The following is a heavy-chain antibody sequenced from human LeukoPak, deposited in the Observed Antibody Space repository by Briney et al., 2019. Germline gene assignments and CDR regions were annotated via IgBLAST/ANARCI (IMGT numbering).Heavy chain of an antibody. CDR2: INQDGSEK. J-gene: IGHJ3*02. V-gene: IGHV3-7*01. CDR3: ARDRSASI. CDR1: RFSFSDYW. Sequence: GGSLRLSRAASRFSFSDYWMSWVRQAPGKGLEWVANINQDGSEKYYVDSVKGRFTISRDNAKNSVYLQMSGLRFEDTAVYYCARDRSASIWGQGTMVTVSS.